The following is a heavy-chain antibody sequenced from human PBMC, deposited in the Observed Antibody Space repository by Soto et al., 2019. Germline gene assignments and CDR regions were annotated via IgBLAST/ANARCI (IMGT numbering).Heavy chain of an antibody. CDR3: ARDAYVDIVATIVVYFDY. Sequence: QVQLVESGGGVVQPGRSLRLSCAASGFTFSSYAMHWVRQAPGKGLEWVAVISYDGSNKYYADSVKGRFTISRDNSKNTLYLQMNSLRAEDTAVYYCARDAYVDIVATIVVYFDYWGQGTLVTVSS. CDR1: GFTFSSYA. V-gene: IGHV3-30-3*01. J-gene: IGHJ4*02. CDR2: ISYDGSNK. D-gene: IGHD5-12*01.